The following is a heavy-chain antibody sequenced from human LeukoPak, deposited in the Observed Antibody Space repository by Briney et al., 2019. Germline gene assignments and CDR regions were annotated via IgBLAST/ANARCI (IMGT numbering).Heavy chain of an antibody. CDR1: GYGVSSNGAA. V-gene: IGHV6-1*01. CDR3: ARGFGYYYYMDV. D-gene: IGHD3-16*01. Sequence: QTLSLTCAISGYGVSSNGAAWNWIRQSPATGLEWLGRTYYRSKWYNDYAVSVKSRISIHPDTSQSQFSLQLNSVTPAGTAVYSCARGFGYYYYMDVWGKGTTVTVSS. CDR2: TYYRSKWYN. J-gene: IGHJ6*03.